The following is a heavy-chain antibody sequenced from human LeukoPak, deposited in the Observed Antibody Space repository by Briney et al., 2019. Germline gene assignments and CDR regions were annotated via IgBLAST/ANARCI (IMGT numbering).Heavy chain of an antibody. CDR1: GCSISSYC. CDR3: ARDNDILTGFNEGFAFDI. J-gene: IGHJ3*02. V-gene: IGHV4-4*07. D-gene: IGHD3-9*01. Sequence: PSGTLSLTCTVSGCSISSYCWSWVRQPAGKGLEWIGRIYTSGSTNYNPTLKSRVTMSVATSKDQFSLKLSSVTAADTAVYYCARDNDILTGFNEGFAFDIWGQGTMVTVSS. CDR2: IYTSGST.